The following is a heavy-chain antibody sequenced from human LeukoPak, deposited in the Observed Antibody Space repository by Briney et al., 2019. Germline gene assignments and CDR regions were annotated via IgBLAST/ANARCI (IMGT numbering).Heavy chain of an antibody. V-gene: IGHV3-15*01. CDR1: GFIFKYAW. CDR2: IKSQSNGGTT. D-gene: IGHD1-26*01. Sequence: PGGSLRLSCAASGFIFKYAWMSRVRQAPGKGLEWVGRIKSQSNGGTTDYAAPVKGRFTISRDDSKNTLYLQMNSLRIEDTGVYYCAKGIVGASTDWLDPWGQGTQVTVSS. J-gene: IGHJ5*02. CDR3: AKGIVGASTDWLDP.